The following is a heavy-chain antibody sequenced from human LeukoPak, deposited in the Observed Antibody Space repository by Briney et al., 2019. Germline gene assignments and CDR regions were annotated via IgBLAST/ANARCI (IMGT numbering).Heavy chain of an antibody. CDR2: IYHSGST. J-gene: IGHJ4*02. D-gene: IGHD4-17*01. Sequence: SETLSLTCTVSGGSLSFYYWSWIRQSPGKGLEWIGYIYHSGSTNYNPSLKSRVTISVDTSRNQFSLKLSSVTAADTAVYYCAREVEDYVGVFDFWGEGTLVTVSS. CDR1: GGSLSFYY. CDR3: AREVEDYVGVFDF. V-gene: IGHV4-59*01.